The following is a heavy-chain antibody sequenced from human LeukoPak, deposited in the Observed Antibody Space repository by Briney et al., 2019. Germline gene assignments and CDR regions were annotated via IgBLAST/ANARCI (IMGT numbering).Heavy chain of an antibody. CDR1: GSSINSVYS. D-gene: IGHD3-22*01. V-gene: IGHV4-38-2*02. Sequence: SETLSLTCTVFGSSINSVYSWGWIRQPPGEGLERIGRIYHNGNTYYSSSLKGRVTISVHTSENQFSLKLSSVTAADTAVYYCASYKTYYDSSGHPLDYWGQGALVTVSS. CDR3: ASYKTYYDSSGHPLDY. CDR2: IYHNGNT. J-gene: IGHJ4*02.